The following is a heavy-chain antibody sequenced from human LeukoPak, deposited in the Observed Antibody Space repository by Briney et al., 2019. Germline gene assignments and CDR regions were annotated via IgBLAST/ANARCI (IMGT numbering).Heavy chain of an antibody. CDR1: GFTVSSNY. CDR2: IYSGGST. J-gene: IGHJ4*02. CDR3: ARGGLGYCSSTSCFDY. D-gene: IGHD2-2*01. Sequence: GGSLRLSCAASGFTVSSNYMSWVRQAPGKGLEWVSVIYSGGSTYYADSVKGRSTISRDNSKNTLYLQMNSLRAEDTAVYYCARGGLGYCSSTSCFDYWGQGTLVTVSS. V-gene: IGHV3-66*01.